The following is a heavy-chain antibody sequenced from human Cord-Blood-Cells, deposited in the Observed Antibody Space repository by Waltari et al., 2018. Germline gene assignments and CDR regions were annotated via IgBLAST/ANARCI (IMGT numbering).Heavy chain of an antibody. CDR2: IKYSGST. CDR1: GGSLSSSSYY. V-gene: IGHV4-39*01. Sequence: QLQLQESGPGLGKPSETLSLSCTVSGGSLSSSSYYWGCLRNPPGRGREWIGSIKYSGSTYYNPSLKSRVTISVDTSKNQFSLKLSSVTAADTAVYYCARHSFWSGYYVGMENYYFDYWGQGTLVTVSS. D-gene: IGHD3-3*01. CDR3: ARHSFWSGYYVGMENYYFDY. J-gene: IGHJ4*02.